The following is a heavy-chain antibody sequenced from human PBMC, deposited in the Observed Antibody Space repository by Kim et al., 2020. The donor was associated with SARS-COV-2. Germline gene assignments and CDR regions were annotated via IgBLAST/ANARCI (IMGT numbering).Heavy chain of an antibody. V-gene: IGHV4-31*02. CDR3: ARGAPTMIVVVIPDAFDI. Sequence: KSRVTISVDTSKNQFSLKLSSVTAADTAVYYCARGAPTMIVVVIPDAFDIWGQGTMVTVSS. D-gene: IGHD3-22*01. J-gene: IGHJ3*02.